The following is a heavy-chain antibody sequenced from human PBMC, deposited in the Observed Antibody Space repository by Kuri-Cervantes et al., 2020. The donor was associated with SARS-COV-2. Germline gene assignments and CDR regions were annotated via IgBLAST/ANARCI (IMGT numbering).Heavy chain of an antibody. D-gene: IGHD1-26*01. V-gene: IGHV3-21*01. CDR2: ISSSSSYI. CDR3: ASEDSGSYFRGRGMFDP. Sequence: GGSLRLSCAVSGFTFSSYSMNWVRQAPGKGLEWVSSISSSSSYIYYADSVKGRFTISRDNAKNSLYLQMNSLRAEDTAVYYCASEDSGSYFRGRGMFDPWGQGTLVTVSS. J-gene: IGHJ5*02. CDR1: GFTFSSYS.